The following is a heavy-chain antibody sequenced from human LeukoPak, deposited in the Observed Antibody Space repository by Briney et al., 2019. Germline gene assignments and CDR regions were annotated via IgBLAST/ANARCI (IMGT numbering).Heavy chain of an antibody. J-gene: IGHJ4*02. Sequence: VASVNVSCKASGYTFTNYGINWVRRAPGQGLEWMGWISAYNGNTNYAQKLQGRVTMTTDTSTSTAYMELRSLRSDDTAVNYCVRTPPNWGADFWGQGTLVTVSS. D-gene: IGHD7-27*01. CDR1: GYTFTNYG. V-gene: IGHV1-18*01. CDR3: VRTPPNWGADF. CDR2: ISAYNGNT.